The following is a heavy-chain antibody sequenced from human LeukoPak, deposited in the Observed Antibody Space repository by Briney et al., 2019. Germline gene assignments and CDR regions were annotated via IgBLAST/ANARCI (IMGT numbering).Heavy chain of an antibody. CDR1: GFTFSSYS. J-gene: IGHJ4*02. CDR3: ARDYKVSLDY. CDR2: ISSSSSYI. V-gene: IGHV3-21*01. Sequence: GGSLRLSCAASGFTFSSYSMNWVRQAPGKGLEWVSSISSSSSYIYYADSVKGRFTISRDNAKSSLYLQMNSLRAEDTAVYYCARDYKVSLDYWGQGTLSPSPQ. D-gene: IGHD1-1*01.